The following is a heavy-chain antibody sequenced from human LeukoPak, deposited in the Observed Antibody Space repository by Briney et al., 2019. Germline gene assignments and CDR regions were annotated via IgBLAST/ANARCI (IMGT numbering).Heavy chain of an antibody. Sequence: SVKVSCKASGGTFSSYAISWVRQAPGQGLEWMGRIIPILGIANYAQKFQGRVTITADESTSTAYMELSSLRSEDTAVYYCARVRAVAGTIAYYYGMDVWGQGTTVTVSS. CDR2: IIPILGIA. J-gene: IGHJ6*02. V-gene: IGHV1-69*04. D-gene: IGHD6-19*01. CDR3: ARVRAVAGTIAYYYGMDV. CDR1: GGTFSSYA.